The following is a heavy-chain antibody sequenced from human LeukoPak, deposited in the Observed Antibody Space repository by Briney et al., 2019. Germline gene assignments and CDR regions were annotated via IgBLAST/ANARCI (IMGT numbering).Heavy chain of an antibody. CDR2: ISYSGRT. Sequence: SETLSLTCTVSGGSTSSSSFYWGWIRQPPGMGLECIGRISYSGRTYYNPSLQSRVTISVDTSKNQFSLRLSSVTAADTAVYYCARLRAYYYDSSGYYNFDFWGQGTLVTVSS. J-gene: IGHJ4*02. V-gene: IGHV4-39*01. CDR1: GGSTSSSSFY. D-gene: IGHD3-22*01. CDR3: ARLRAYYYDSSGYYNFDF.